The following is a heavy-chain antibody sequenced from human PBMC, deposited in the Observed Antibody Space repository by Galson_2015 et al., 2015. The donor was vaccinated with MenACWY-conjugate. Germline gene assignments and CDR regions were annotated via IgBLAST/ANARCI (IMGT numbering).Heavy chain of an antibody. V-gene: IGHV4-39*01. J-gene: IGHJ6*03. Sequence: SETLSLTCTVSGSSISSSSYYWGWIRQPPGKGLEWIGSIYYSGITYYNPSLKSRVSISVDTSKNQFSLKVSSVTAADTALYYCARHGLPNVPYYYYYMDVWGKGTTVTVSS. CDR1: GSSISSSSYY. CDR2: IYYSGIT. D-gene: IGHD5-12*01. CDR3: ARHGLPNVPYYYYYMDV.